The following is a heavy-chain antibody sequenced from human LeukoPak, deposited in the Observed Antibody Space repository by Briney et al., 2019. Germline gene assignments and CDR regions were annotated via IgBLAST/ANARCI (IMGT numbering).Heavy chain of an antibody. CDR3: ARGYGAHQTADY. D-gene: IGHD4-17*01. CDR2: INPNSGGT. CDR1: GYTFTDYY. Sequence: ASVKVSCKASGYTFTDYYIHWVRQAPGQGLEWMGWINPNSGGTNYAQKFQGRVTMTRDTSISTAYMELSRLRSDDTAVYYCARGYGAHQTADYWGQGTLVTVSS. J-gene: IGHJ4*02. V-gene: IGHV1-2*02.